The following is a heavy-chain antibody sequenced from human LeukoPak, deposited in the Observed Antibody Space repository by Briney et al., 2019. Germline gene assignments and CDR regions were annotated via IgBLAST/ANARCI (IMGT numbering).Heavy chain of an antibody. V-gene: IGHV1-2*02. D-gene: IGHD6-19*01. CDR3: ARGSIAVAVFRFDP. CDR1: GYTFTGYY. CDR2: INPNSGGT. Sequence: ASVKVSCNASGYTFTGYYMHWVRQAPGQGLEWMGWINPNSGGTNYAQKFQGRVTMTRDTSISTAYMELSRLRSDDTAVYYCARGSIAVAVFRFDPWGQGTLVTVSS. J-gene: IGHJ5*02.